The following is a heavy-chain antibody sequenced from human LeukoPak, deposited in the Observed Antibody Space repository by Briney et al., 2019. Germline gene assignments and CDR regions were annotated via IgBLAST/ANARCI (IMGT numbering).Heavy chain of an antibody. Sequence: PSETLSLTCTVSGDSISSGYYWGWIRQPPGKGLEWIGSIYHSGSTYYNPSLKSRVTISVDTSKNQFSLKLSSVTAADTAVYYCARAYDFWSGYPINYFDYWGRGTLVTVSS. V-gene: IGHV4-38-2*02. CDR2: IYHSGST. D-gene: IGHD3-3*01. J-gene: IGHJ4*02. CDR1: GDSISSGYY. CDR3: ARAYDFWSGYPINYFDY.